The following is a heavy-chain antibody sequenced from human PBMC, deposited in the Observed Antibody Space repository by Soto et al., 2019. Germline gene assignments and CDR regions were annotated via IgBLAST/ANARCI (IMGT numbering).Heavy chain of an antibody. CDR2: IYYSGST. Sequence: PSETLSLTCTVSGGSISSSSWCWVWMRQGPGQGREWIGSIYYSGSTYYNPSLKSRVTISVDTSKNQFSLKLSSVTAADTAVYYCARHVLGYSGYDFGLNWFDPWGQGTLVTVSS. V-gene: IGHV4-39*01. CDR3: ARHVLGYSGYDFGLNWFDP. CDR1: GGSISSSSWC. D-gene: IGHD5-12*01. J-gene: IGHJ5*02.